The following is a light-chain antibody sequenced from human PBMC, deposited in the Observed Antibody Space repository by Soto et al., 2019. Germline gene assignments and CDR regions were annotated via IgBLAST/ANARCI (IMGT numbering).Light chain of an antibody. CDR1: SSNIGTNT. CDR3: AAWDDNLNAYV. J-gene: IGLJ1*01. CDR2: RNN. Sequence: QSVLTQPPSASGTPGQRVTISCSGSSSNIGTNTANWYQQLPGTAPKLLVYRNNQRPSGVPDRFSGTKSGTSASLAISGLQSEDEADYYCAAWDDNLNAYVFGSGTKLTVL. V-gene: IGLV1-44*01.